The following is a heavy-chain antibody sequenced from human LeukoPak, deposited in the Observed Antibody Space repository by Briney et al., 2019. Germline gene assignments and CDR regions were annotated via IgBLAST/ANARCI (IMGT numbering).Heavy chain of an antibody. CDR1: GYTFTGYY. Sequence: ASVKVSCKASGYTFTGYYMHWVRQAPGQGLEWMGWINPNSGGTNYAQKFQGRVTMTRDMSISTAYMELSRLRSDDTAVYYCARDRDSSSWFDAFDIWGQGTMVTVSS. J-gene: IGHJ3*02. V-gene: IGHV1-2*02. D-gene: IGHD6-13*01. CDR3: ARDRDSSSWFDAFDI. CDR2: INPNSGGT.